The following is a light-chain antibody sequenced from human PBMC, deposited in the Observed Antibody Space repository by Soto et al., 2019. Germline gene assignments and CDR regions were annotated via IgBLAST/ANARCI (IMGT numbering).Light chain of an antibody. CDR2: DAS. J-gene: IGKJ4*01. CDR1: QSGSTN. CDR3: QQHYEWVT. V-gene: IGKV3D-15*01. Sequence: EIVITQAPATLSMSPDETATLACRARQSGSTNLVWYQQKPGQAPRLHIYDASTRATGIPARFSGSVSGTEFSLIISSLQSEDFEVYYCQQHYEWVTFGGGTNVEI.